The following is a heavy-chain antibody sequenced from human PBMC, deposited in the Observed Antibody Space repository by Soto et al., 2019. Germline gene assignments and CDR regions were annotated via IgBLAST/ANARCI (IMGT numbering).Heavy chain of an antibody. D-gene: IGHD5-12*01. V-gene: IGHV1-3*04. CDR3: ARAISGYVT. CDR1: GITFSTYA. CDR2: INTGNGNT. J-gene: IGHJ5*02. Sequence: QVQLVQSGAEVKKPGASVKVSCKASGITFSTYAIHWVRQAPGQSLEWMGWINTGNGNTRYSQNFQGRVTLTRDTSASTADMDLSSLRSEDTSIYYCARAISGYVTWGQGTLVTVSS.